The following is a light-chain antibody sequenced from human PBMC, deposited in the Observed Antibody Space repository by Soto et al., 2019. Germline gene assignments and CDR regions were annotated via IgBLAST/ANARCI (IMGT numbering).Light chain of an antibody. Sequence: QSALTQPASVSGSPGQSITISCTGTSSDVGGYTYVSWYQQHPGKAPKLMIYEVSNRPSGVSNRFSGSKSGNKASLTISGLQAEDDADYYCISYTSSSPSMVFGGGTKVTVL. V-gene: IGLV2-14*01. CDR1: SSDVGGYTY. CDR2: EVS. CDR3: ISYTSSSPSMV. J-gene: IGLJ2*01.